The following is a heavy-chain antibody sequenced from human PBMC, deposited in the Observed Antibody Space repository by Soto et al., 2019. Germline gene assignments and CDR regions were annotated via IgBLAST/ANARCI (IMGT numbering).Heavy chain of an antibody. CDR2: IKQDGSEK. CDR1: GFTFSSYW. CDR3: ARGWYNGPATYDY. J-gene: IGHJ4*02. D-gene: IGHD6-13*01. V-gene: IGHV3-7*01. Sequence: EVQLVESGGGLVQPGGSLRLSCAASGFTFSSYWMSWVRQAPGKGLEWVANIKQDGSEKYYVDSVKGRFTISRDNAKNSLYLQMNSLRAEDTAVYYCARGWYNGPATYDYWGQGTLVTVSS.